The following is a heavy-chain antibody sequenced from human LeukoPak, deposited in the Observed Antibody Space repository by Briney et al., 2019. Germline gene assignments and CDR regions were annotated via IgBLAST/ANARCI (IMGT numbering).Heavy chain of an antibody. CDR3: ARVSGITMIVVVPEDGFDI. Sequence: SETLSLTCAVSGASISGSGYYWSWIRQPPGKGLEWIGEINHSGSTNYNPSLKSRVTISVDTSKNQFSLKLSSVTAADTAVYYCARVSGITMIVVVPEDGFDIWGQGTMVTVSS. CDR1: GASISGSGYY. V-gene: IGHV4-34*01. CDR2: INHSGST. J-gene: IGHJ3*02. D-gene: IGHD3-22*01.